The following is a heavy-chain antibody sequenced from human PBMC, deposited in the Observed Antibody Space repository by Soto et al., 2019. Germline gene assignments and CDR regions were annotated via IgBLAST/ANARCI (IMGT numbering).Heavy chain of an antibody. CDR1: GFTFSSYA. CDR2: ISGSGGST. Sequence: GGSLRLSCAASGFTFSSYAMSWVRQAPGKGLEWVSAISGSGGSTYYADTVKGRFTISRDNSKNTLYLQMNSLRAEDTAVYYCAYCSGGSCYDAFDYWGQGTLVTVSS. D-gene: IGHD2-15*01. J-gene: IGHJ4*02. CDR3: AYCSGGSCYDAFDY. V-gene: IGHV3-23*01.